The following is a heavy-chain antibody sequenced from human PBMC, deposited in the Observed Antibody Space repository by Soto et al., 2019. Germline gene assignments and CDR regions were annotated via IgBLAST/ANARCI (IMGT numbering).Heavy chain of an antibody. J-gene: IGHJ6*02. CDR1: GFTFSSYA. D-gene: IGHD2-15*01. CDR2: ISGSGGST. CDR3: AKQEEDYYYYYYGMDV. Sequence: GGSLRLSCAASGFTFSSYAMSWVRQAPGKGLEWVSAISGSGGSTYYADSVKGRFTISRDNSKNTLYLQMNSLRAEDTAVYYCAKQEEDYYYYYYGMDVWGQGTTVTVSS. V-gene: IGHV3-23*01.